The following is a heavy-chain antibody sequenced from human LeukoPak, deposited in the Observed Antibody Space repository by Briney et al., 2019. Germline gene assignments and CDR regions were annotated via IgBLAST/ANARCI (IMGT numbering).Heavy chain of an antibody. V-gene: IGHV4-59*12. Sequence: SETLSLTCTVSGVSISSYYWSWIRQPPGKGLEWIGYIYYSGSTNYNPSLKSRVTISVDTSKNQFSLKLSSVTAADTAVYYCAKVRRTFDYWGQGTLVTVSS. CDR1: GVSISSYY. CDR3: AKVRRTFDY. J-gene: IGHJ4*02. D-gene: IGHD4-17*01. CDR2: IYYSGST.